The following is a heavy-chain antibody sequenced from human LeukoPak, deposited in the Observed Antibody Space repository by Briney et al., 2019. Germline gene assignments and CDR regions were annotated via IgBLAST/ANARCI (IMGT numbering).Heavy chain of an antibody. CDR2: MSSNSGHT. V-gene: IGHV1-8*01. D-gene: IGHD7-27*01. CDR1: GYTFTSYD. Sequence: ASVKVSCKASGYTFTSYDINWVRQVTGQGLEWMGWMSSNSGHTGYAQKFQGRVTMTRSTSMSTAYMELSSLKSEDTAVYFCARGPPNWGYDYWGQGTLVTVSS. CDR3: ARGPPNWGYDY. J-gene: IGHJ4*02.